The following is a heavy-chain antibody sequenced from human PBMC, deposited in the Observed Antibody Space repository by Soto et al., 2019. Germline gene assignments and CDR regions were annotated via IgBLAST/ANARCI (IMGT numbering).Heavy chain of an antibody. CDR3: TEDLWPYLPAGGEFDS. Sequence: EVQLLESGGGLVQPGGSLRLSCAASGFTFSSYAMSWVRQAPGKGLEWVSAISGSAGSTYYADSVKGRFTISRDNSKNTLYPQMNSRRAEDTAGFYCTEDLWPYLPAGGEFDSWGQGTLVTVSS. J-gene: IGHJ4*02. D-gene: IGHD3-16*01. CDR2: ISGSAGST. CDR1: GFTFSSYA. V-gene: IGHV3-23*01.